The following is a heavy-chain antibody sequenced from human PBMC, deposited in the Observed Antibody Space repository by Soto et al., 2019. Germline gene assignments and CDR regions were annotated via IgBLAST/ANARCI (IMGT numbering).Heavy chain of an antibody. Sequence: QVQLQESGPGLVRPSQTLSLTCTVSAGSISTINYYWSWIRQHPEKGLEWIGSISYSGSTFYQSSHKSRITISLDTSKKQFSLTLTSVTAADTAVYYCARSAQWDGFDPWGQGTMVTVSS. D-gene: IGHD2-8*01. CDR3: ARSAQWDGFDP. CDR2: ISYSGST. CDR1: AGSISTINYY. V-gene: IGHV4-31*03. J-gene: IGHJ3*01.